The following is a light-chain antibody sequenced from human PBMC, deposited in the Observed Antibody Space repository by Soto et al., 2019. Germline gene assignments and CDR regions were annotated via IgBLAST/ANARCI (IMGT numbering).Light chain of an antibody. CDR2: DAS. J-gene: IGKJ3*01. CDR1: QSVSSY. V-gene: IGKV3-11*01. Sequence: EIVLTQSPATLSLSPGERATLSCRASQSVSSYLAWYQQKPGQAPRLLIYDASNSATGIPARFSGSGSGTDFTLTISSLESEDFAVYYCQQRSNWITFGPGTKVDIK. CDR3: QQRSNWIT.